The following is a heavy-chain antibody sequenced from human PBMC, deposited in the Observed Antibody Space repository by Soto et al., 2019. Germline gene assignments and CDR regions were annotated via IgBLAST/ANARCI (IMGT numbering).Heavy chain of an antibody. D-gene: IGHD5-12*01. V-gene: IGHV4-39*01. CDR3: ARLSGYDMGYYYYYGMDV. CDR2: IYYSGST. Sequence: SETLSLTCTVSGGSISSSSYYWGWIRQPPGKGLEWIGSIYYSGSTYYNPSLKSRVTISVDTSKNQFSLKLSSVTAADTAVYYCARLSGYDMGYYYYYGMDVWGQRTTVPVS. CDR1: GGSISSSSYY. J-gene: IGHJ6*02.